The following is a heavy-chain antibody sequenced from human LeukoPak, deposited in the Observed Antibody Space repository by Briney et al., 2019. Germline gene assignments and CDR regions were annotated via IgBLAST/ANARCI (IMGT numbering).Heavy chain of an antibody. V-gene: IGHV3-73*01. CDR2: IRSKANRYAT. J-gene: IGHJ5*02. CDR3: TPEREGSYYINWFDP. Sequence: PGGSLRLSCAASGFAFSGSTMHWVRQASGKGLEWVGRIRSKANRYATAYAASVQGTFTISRDESKNTASLQMNSLKTEDTAVYYCTPEREGSYYINWFDPWGQGTLVTVSS. D-gene: IGHD1-26*01. CDR1: GFAFSGST.